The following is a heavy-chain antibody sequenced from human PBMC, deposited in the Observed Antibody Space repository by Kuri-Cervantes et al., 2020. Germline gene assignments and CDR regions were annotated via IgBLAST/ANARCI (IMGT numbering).Heavy chain of an antibody. CDR3: AKYRALYYYYGMDV. V-gene: IGHV3-23*01. CDR2: ISAGGSST. CDR1: GFTFSTYA. D-gene: IGHD1-26*01. Sequence: GESLKISCAASGFTFSTYAMSWVRQAPGKGLEWVSVISAGGSSTHYADSVKGRFTISRDNTKNTLYLQMHSLRAEDTAVYYCAKYRALYYYYGMDVWGQGTTVTVSS. J-gene: IGHJ6*02.